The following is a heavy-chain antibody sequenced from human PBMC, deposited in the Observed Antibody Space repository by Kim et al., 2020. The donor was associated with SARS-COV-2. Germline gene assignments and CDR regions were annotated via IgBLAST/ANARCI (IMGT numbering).Heavy chain of an antibody. CDR3: ASRSRGHGNNWFDP. CDR1: GFTFSSYA. D-gene: IGHD1-26*01. CDR2: ISYDGSNK. Sequence: GGSLRLSCAASGFTFSSYAMHWVRQAPGKGLEWVAVISYDGSNKYYADSVKGRFTISRDNSKNTLYLQMNSLRAEDTAVYYCASRSRGHGNNWFDPWGQGTLVTVSS. V-gene: IGHV3-30-3*01. J-gene: IGHJ5*02.